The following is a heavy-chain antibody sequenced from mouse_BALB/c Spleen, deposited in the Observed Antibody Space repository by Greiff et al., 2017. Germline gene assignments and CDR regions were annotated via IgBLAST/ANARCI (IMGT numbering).Heavy chain of an antibody. CDR2: IDPSDSYT. J-gene: IGHJ4*01. V-gene: IGHV1S127*01. CDR3: TSYGPHYYAMDY. Sequence: QVQLKQPGAELVKPGASVKMSCKASGYTFTSYWMHWVKQRPGQGLEWIGVIDPSDSYTSYNQKFKGKATLTVDTSSSTAYMQLSSLTSEDSAVYYCTSYGPHYYAMDYWGQGTSVTVSS. D-gene: IGHD1-1*02. CDR1: GYTFTSYW.